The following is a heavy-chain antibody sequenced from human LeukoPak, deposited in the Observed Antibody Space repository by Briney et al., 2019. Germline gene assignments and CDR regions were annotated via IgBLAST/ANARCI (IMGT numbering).Heavy chain of an antibody. CDR1: GFTFSSYG. Sequence: GRSLRLSCAASGFTFSSYGMHWVRQAPGKGLEWVAVISYDGSNKYYADSVKGRFTISRDNSKNTLYLQMNSLRAEDTAVYYCAKDLDITMVRGADYYYGMDVRGQGTTVTVSS. J-gene: IGHJ6*02. CDR3: AKDLDITMVRGADYYYGMDV. CDR2: ISYDGSNK. V-gene: IGHV3-30*18. D-gene: IGHD3-10*01.